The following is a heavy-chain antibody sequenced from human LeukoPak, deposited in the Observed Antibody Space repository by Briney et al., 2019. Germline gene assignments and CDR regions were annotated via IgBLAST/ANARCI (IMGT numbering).Heavy chain of an antibody. J-gene: IGHJ4*02. CDR1: GFTFSSYS. CDR3: AKERVTTLFYY. Sequence: PGGSLRLSCAASGFTFSSYSMNWARQAPGKGLEWVSSISSSSSYIYYADSVKGRFTISRDNSKNTLYLQMNSLRAEDTAVYYCAKERVTTLFYYWGQGTLVTVSS. V-gene: IGHV3-21*04. D-gene: IGHD4-17*01. CDR2: ISSSSSYI.